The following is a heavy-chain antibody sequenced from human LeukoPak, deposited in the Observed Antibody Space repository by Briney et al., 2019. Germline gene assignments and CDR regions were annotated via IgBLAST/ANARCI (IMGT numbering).Heavy chain of an antibody. CDR2: INSDGSST. J-gene: IGHJ1*01. CDR1: GFTFDDYG. D-gene: IGHD5-18*01. V-gene: IGHV3-74*01. CDR3: AREAQGQGYSYGSGYFQH. Sequence: GGSLRLSCAASGFTFDDYGMSWVRQAPGKGLVWVSRINSDGSSTSYADSVKGRFTISRGNAKNTLYLQMNSLRAEDTAVYYCAREAQGQGYSYGSGYFQHWGQGTLVTVSS.